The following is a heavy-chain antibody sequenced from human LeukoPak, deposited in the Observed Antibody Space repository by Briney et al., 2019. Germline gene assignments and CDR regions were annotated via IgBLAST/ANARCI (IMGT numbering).Heavy chain of an antibody. CDR2: CYYSDST. D-gene: IGHD3-10*01. J-gene: IGHJ4*02. V-gene: IGHV4-59*08. CDR3: VRYVVSGSGIYYFDY. Sequence: SETLSLTCTVSGGSISSDYWGWIRQPPGKGLEWIGHCYYSDSTKYNPSLKSRVTISGDTSKNQFSLRLSSVTAADTAVFYCVRYVVSGSGIYYFDYWGQGTLVTVSS. CDR1: GGSISSDY.